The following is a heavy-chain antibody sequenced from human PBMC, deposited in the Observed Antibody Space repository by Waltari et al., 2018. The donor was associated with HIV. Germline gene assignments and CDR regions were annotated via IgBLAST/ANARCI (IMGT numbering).Heavy chain of an antibody. D-gene: IGHD3-22*01. V-gene: IGHV3-33*01. CDR2: IWYDGSNK. J-gene: IGHJ3*02. CDR3: ARARVTMRDAFDI. Sequence: QVQLVESGGGVVQPGRSLRLSCAASGFTSSSYGMHWVRQAPGKGLEWVAVIWYDGSNKYYADSVKGRFTISRDNSKNTLYLQMNSLRAEDTAVYYCARARVTMRDAFDIWGQGTMVTVSS. CDR1: GFTSSSYG.